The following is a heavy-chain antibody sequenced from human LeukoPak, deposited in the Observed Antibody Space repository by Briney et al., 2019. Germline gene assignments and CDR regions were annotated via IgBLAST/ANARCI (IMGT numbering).Heavy chain of an antibody. J-gene: IGHJ4*02. CDR1: GFTFSGYW. V-gene: IGHV3-74*01. D-gene: IGHD3-16*01. CDR2: ISSDGSST. CDR3: ARDLGGGTDY. Sequence: GGSLRLSCAASGFTFSGYWMHWVRQAPGKGLVWVSHISSDGSSTSYADSVKGRFTTSRDNAKNTLYLQMNSLRAEDTAVYYCARDLGGGTDYWGQGTLVTVSS.